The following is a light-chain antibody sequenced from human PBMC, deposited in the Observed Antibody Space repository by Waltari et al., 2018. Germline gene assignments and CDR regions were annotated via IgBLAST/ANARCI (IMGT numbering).Light chain of an antibody. V-gene: IGLV2-14*03. Sequence: QSALTQPASVSGSPGQSITISCTGTSSDVGGYPYVSWYQHHPGKAPKLMIHYVNKRPSGVSNRFSGAKSGNTASLTSSGLQAEDEADYYCSSYTSISTFYVFGTGTKVTVL. CDR2: YVN. J-gene: IGLJ1*01. CDR1: SSDVGGYPY. CDR3: SSYTSISTFYV.